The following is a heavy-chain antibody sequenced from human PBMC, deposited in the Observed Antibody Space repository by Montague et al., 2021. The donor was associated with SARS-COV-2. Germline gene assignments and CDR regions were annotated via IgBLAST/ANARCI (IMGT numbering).Heavy chain of an antibody. Sequence: TLSLTCTVPGDSINSGSYYWSWIRQPAGKGLEWIERIYTSGRTNYNPSLRSRINMSLDTSKSRFSLNLTSVTAADTAVYYCAGPDWLKHWGQGALVTVSS. J-gene: IGHJ1*01. CDR1: GDSINSGSYY. V-gene: IGHV4-61*02. D-gene: IGHD3-9*01. CDR2: IYTSGRT. CDR3: AGPDWLKH.